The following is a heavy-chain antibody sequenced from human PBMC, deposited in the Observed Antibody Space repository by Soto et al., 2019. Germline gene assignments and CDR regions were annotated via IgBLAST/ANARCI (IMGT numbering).Heavy chain of an antibody. V-gene: IGHV4-28*05. CDR2: IYYTGTV. J-gene: IGHJ4*02. CDR3: ARTSRLKTGQLDY. Sequence: QLHLQESGPGLVKPSDTLSLTCAVPGYSIGTYNWWAWIRQPPGKGLEWIGYIYYTGTVYYNLSLKHRVSTSVDTARDQFSLRLSSVTAADTAVYYCARTSRLKTGQLDYWGPGALVTVSS. D-gene: IGHD3-9*01. CDR1: GYSIGTYNW.